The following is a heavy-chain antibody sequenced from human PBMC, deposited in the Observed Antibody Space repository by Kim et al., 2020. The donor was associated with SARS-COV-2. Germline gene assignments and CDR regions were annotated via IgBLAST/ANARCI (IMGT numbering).Heavy chain of an antibody. D-gene: IGHD5-18*01. J-gene: IGHJ6*02. Sequence: QKFQGRVTMTRDTATSTGYMELSSLRSEDTAVYYCARGCRRGYSYGPMDVWGQGTTVTVSS. CDR3: ARGCRRGYSYGPMDV. V-gene: IGHV1-46*01.